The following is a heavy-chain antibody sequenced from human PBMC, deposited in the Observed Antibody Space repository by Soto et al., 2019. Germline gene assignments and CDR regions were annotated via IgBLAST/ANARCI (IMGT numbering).Heavy chain of an antibody. J-gene: IGHJ4*02. V-gene: IGHV1-69*06. Sequence: GASVKVSCKASGGTFSSYAISWVRQAPGQGLEWMGGIIPIFGTANYAQKFQGRVTITADKSTSTAYMELSSLRSEDTAVYYCARAPSSGYYSLYFDYWGQGTLVTVSS. CDR1: GGTFSSYA. CDR2: IIPIFGTA. CDR3: ARAPSSGYYSLYFDY. D-gene: IGHD3-22*01.